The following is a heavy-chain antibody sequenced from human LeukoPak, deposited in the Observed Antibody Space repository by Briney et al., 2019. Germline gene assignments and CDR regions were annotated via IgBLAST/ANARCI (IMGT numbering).Heavy chain of an antibody. CDR3: AREGQGGGSFDY. CDR1: GFTFSSYG. CDR2: IWYDGSNK. Sequence: PGGSLRLSCAASGFTFSSYGMHWVRQAPRKGLEWVAVIWYDGSNKYYADSVKGRFTISRDNSKNTLYLQMNSLRAEDTAVYYCAREGQGGGSFDYWGQGTLVTVSS. V-gene: IGHV3-33*01. D-gene: IGHD2-15*01. J-gene: IGHJ4*02.